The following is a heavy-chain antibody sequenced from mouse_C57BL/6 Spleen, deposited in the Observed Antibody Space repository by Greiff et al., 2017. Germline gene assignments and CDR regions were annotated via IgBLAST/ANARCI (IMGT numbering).Heavy chain of an antibody. Sequence: VQLQQSGPELVKPGASVKISCKASGYAFSSSWLNWVKQRPGKGLEWIGRIYPGDGDTNYNGKFKGKATLTADKSSSTAYMQLSSLTSEDSAVYFCARFPIYYYGSDWYFDVWGTGTTVTVSS. CDR2: IYPGDGDT. D-gene: IGHD1-1*01. J-gene: IGHJ1*03. V-gene: IGHV1-82*01. CDR1: GYAFSSSW. CDR3: ARFPIYYYGSDWYFDV.